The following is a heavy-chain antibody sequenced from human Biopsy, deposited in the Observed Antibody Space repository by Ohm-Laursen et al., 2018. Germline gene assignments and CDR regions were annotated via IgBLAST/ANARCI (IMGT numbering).Heavy chain of an antibody. CDR1: GGSISGSS. CDR3: AKHGSGWTGDDAFHI. J-gene: IGHJ3*02. CDR2: ISYSRDT. Sequence: SDTLSLTCTVSGGSISGSSWSWIRQAPGKGLEWIGYISYSRDTNYNPSLKSRIPISVDTSKNQFSLKLTSVTAADTAVYYCAKHGSGWTGDDAFHIWGQGTVVTVSS. D-gene: IGHD6-19*01. V-gene: IGHV4-59*08.